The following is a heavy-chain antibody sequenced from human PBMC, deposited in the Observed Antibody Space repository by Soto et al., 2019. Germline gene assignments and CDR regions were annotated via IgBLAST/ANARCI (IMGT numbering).Heavy chain of an antibody. D-gene: IGHD2-2*02. Sequence: GGSLRLSCAASGFTFSSYNMNWVRQAPGKGLEWVASISSSSSYIYYADSVKGRFTISRDNAKSSLYLEMNSLRAEDTAVYYCAREYTAWPLAYGLDVWGQGTTVTVSS. CDR1: GFTFSSYN. CDR3: AREYTAWPLAYGLDV. CDR2: ISSSSSYI. V-gene: IGHV3-21*01. J-gene: IGHJ6*02.